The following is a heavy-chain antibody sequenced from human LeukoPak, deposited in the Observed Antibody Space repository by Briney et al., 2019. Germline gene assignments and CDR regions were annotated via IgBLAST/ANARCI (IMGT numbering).Heavy chain of an antibody. D-gene: IGHD3-22*01. CDR1: GGSFSGYY. Sequence: PSETLSLTCAVYGGSFSGYYWSWIRQPPGKGLEWIGEINHSGSTNYNPSLKSRVTISVDTSKNQFSLKLSSVTAADTAVYYCARGSRDSSGYYYPDYWGQGTLVTVSS. CDR2: INHSGST. J-gene: IGHJ4*02. CDR3: ARGSRDSSGYYYPDY. V-gene: IGHV4-34*01.